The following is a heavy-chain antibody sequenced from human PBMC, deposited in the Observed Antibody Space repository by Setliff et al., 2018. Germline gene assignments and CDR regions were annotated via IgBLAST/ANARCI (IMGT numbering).Heavy chain of an antibody. J-gene: IGHJ6*03. V-gene: IGHV3-23*01. CDR2: ISDSGGTT. Sequence: GESLRLSCAASGFTFSNYAMNWVRQAPGKGLEWVSVISDSGGTTYYADSVKGRFTISRDNAKNSLYLQMNSLRADDAAVYFCARDSSGSYYNVYYYYYYYMDVWGKGTTVTVSS. CDR3: ARDSSGSYYNVYYYYYYYMDV. CDR1: GFTFSNYA. D-gene: IGHD3-10*01.